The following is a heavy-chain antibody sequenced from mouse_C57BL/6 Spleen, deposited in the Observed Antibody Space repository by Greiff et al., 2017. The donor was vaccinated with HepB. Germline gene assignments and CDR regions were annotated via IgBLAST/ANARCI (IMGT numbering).Heavy chain of an antibody. Sequence: EVQGVESGEGLVKPGGSLKLSCAASGFTFSSYAMSWVRQTPEKRLEWVAYISSGGDYIYYADTVKGRFTISRDNARNTLYLQMSSLKSEDTAMYYCTRDGVTGTRYFDVWGTGTTVTVSS. V-gene: IGHV5-9-1*02. D-gene: IGHD4-1*01. J-gene: IGHJ1*03. CDR3: TRDGVTGTRYFDV. CDR1: GFTFSSYA. CDR2: ISSGGDYI.